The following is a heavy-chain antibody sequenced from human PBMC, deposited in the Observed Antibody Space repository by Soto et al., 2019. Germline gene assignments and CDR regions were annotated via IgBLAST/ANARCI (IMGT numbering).Heavy chain of an antibody. Sequence: QVQLVESGGGVVKPGRSLRLSCAASGFTFSSYGMHWVRQAPSKGLEWVAVIWYDGSNKYYADSVKGRFTISRDNSKNTLYLQMNSLRAEDTAVYYCARDTDYYYGSGSYSLDYWGQGTLVTVSS. D-gene: IGHD3-10*01. J-gene: IGHJ4*02. CDR1: GFTFSSYG. CDR2: IWYDGSNK. CDR3: ARDTDYYYGSGSYSLDY. V-gene: IGHV3-33*01.